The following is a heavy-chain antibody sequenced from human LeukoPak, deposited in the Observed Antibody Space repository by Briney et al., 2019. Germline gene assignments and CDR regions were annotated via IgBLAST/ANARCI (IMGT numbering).Heavy chain of an antibody. J-gene: IGHJ5*02. CDR2: INPNSGGT. Sequence: ASAKVSCKASGYTFTGYYIHWVRQAPGQGLEWMGWINPNSGGTNYAQKFQGRVTMTRDTSISTAYMELSRLRSDDTAVYYCARGPGARDRYCSSTSCYTVANWFDPWGQGTLVTVSS. CDR1: GYTFTGYY. V-gene: IGHV1-2*02. CDR3: ARGPGARDRYCSSTSCYTVANWFDP. D-gene: IGHD2-2*02.